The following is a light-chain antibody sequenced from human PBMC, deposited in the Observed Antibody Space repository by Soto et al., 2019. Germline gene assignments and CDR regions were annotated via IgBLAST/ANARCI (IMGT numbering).Light chain of an antibody. CDR2: GNS. J-gene: IGLJ2*01. CDR1: SSNIGAGYD. Sequence: VLTQPPSVSGAPGQRVTISCTGSSSNIGAGYDVHWYQQLPGTAPKLLIYGNSNRPSGVPDRFSGSKSGTSASLAITGLQAEDEADYYCQSYDSSLSGLVFGGGTKVTVL. CDR3: QSYDSSLSGLV. V-gene: IGLV1-40*01.